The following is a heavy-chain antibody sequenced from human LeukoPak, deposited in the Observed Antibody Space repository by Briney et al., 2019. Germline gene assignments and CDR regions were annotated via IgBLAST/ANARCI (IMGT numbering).Heavy chain of an antibody. Sequence: GGSLRLSCAASGFTFSSSAMHWVRQAPGKGLEYVSAISGDGRSTYYANSVKGRFTISRDNSKNTVYLQMGSLRVEDLAVYYCARGPSKGSCCYHLDYWGQGTLVTVSS. CDR3: ARGPSKGSCCYHLDY. J-gene: IGHJ4*02. CDR1: GFTFSSSA. D-gene: IGHD2-2*01. V-gene: IGHV3-64*01. CDR2: ISGDGRST.